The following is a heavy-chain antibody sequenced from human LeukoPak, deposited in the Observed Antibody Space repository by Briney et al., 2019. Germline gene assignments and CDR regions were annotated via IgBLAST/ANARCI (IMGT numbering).Heavy chain of an antibody. Sequence: AGGSLRLSCAASGFTFSSYAMHWVRQAPGKGLEWVAVISYDGSNKYYADSVKGRFTISRDNSKNTLYLQMNSLRADDTAVYYCARAEAYWYDYWGQGTLVTVSS. V-gene: IGHV3-30-3*01. CDR1: GFTFSSYA. CDR2: ISYDGSNK. CDR3: ARAEAYWYDY. J-gene: IGHJ4*02. D-gene: IGHD2-15*01.